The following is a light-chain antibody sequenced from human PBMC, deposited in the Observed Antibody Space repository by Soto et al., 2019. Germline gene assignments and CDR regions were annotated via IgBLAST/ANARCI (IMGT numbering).Light chain of an antibody. CDR1: TSDFGDYNL. CDR3: SSYTSSNTLYV. Sequence: QSALTQPASVSGSPGQSIAISCTGTTSDFGDYNLVSWYQQHPGKAPKLMIYDVSNRPSGISDRFSASKSGNTASLTISGLQAEDEADYYCSSYTSSNTLYVFGTGTKVTVL. J-gene: IGLJ1*01. V-gene: IGLV2-14*01. CDR2: DVS.